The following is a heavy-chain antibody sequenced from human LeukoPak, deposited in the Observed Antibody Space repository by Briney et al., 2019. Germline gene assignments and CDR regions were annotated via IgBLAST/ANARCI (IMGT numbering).Heavy chain of an antibody. V-gene: IGHV1-69*06. CDR1: GGTFSSYA. D-gene: IGHD2-8*02. Sequence: ASVTVSCKASGGTFSSYAISWVRQAPGQGLEWVGGIIPIFGTANYAQKFQGRVTITADKSTSTAYMELSSLRSEDTAVYYCARAGGPLFDGNYYYGMDVWGKGTTVTVSS. J-gene: IGHJ6*04. CDR2: IIPIFGTA. CDR3: ARAGGPLFDGNYYYGMDV.